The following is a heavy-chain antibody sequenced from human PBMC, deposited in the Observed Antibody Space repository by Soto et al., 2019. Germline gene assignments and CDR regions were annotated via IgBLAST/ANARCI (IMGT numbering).Heavy chain of an antibody. CDR2: IIPIFGTA. Sequence: GGSVKVSCKASGGTFSSYAISWVRQAPGQGVEWMGGIIPIFGTANYAQKFQGRVTITADKSTSTAYMELSSLRSEDTAVYYCAREQALGFVGYYCYGMDVWGQGTTVTVSS. CDR3: AREQALGFVGYYCYGMDV. J-gene: IGHJ6*02. D-gene: IGHD3-16*02. CDR1: GGTFSSYA. V-gene: IGHV1-69*06.